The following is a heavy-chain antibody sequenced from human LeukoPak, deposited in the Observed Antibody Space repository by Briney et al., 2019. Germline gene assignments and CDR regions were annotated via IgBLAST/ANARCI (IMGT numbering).Heavy chain of an antibody. CDR2: IYHSGST. CDR3: ARSDYYDSSGYPLT. V-gene: IGHV4-30-2*01. CDR1: GGSISSGGYY. Sequence: SQTLSLTCTVSGGSISSGGYYWSWIRQPPGKGLEWIGYIYHSGSTYYNPSLKSRATISVDRSKNQFSLKLSSVTAADTAVYYCARSDYYDSSGYPLTWGQGTLVTVSS. J-gene: IGHJ4*02. D-gene: IGHD3-22*01.